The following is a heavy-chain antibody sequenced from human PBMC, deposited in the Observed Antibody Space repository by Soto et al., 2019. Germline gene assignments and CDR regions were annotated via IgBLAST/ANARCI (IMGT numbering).Heavy chain of an antibody. D-gene: IGHD3-16*01. V-gene: IGHV3-23*01. CDR2: ISGSGGRS. Sequence: GGSLRLSCAASGFTFSNYAMTWVRQGPGKGLEWVSGISGSGGRSYYADSVKGRFTISRDNSKSTLYLQMNSLRAEDTAVYYCAKAYFVWSSEQPYYFDDWGQGTRVTVAS. CDR3: AKAYFVWSSEQPYYFDD. J-gene: IGHJ4*02. CDR1: GFTFSNYA.